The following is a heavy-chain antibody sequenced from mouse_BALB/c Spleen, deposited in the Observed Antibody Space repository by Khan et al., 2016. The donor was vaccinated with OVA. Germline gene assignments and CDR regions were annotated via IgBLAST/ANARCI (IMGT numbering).Heavy chain of an antibody. D-gene: IGHD1-1*01. CDR2: ISGGGIT. Sequence: EVQLQESGGGLVQPGGSLKLSCAASGFTFGTYTMSWVRQTPEKRLEWVAYISGGGITYYPDTVKGRFTISRDNAKNTLYLQMSSLKSEDTAMYYCTKSLYYYGSSHLFDYWGQGTTLTVSS. J-gene: IGHJ2*01. V-gene: IGHV5-12-2*01. CDR1: GFTFGTYT. CDR3: TKSLYYYGSSHLFDY.